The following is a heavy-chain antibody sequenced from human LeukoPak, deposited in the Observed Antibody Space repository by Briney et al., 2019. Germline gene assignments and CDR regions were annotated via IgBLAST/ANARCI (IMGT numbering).Heavy chain of an antibody. V-gene: IGHV1-18*01. Sequence: GASVKVSCKASGYTFTSYGISWVRQAPGQGLEWMGWISAYNGNTNYAQKLQGRVTMTTDTSTSTAYMELSSLRSEDTAVYYCARAFRGSRAGTTPVGGTSYDAFDIWGQGTMVTVSS. CDR2: ISAYNGNT. J-gene: IGHJ3*02. D-gene: IGHD1-1*01. CDR1: GYTFTSYG. CDR3: ARAFRGSRAGTTPVGGTSYDAFDI.